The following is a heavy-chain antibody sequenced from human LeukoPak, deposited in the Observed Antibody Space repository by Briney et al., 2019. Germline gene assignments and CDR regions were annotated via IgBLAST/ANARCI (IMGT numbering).Heavy chain of an antibody. D-gene: IGHD3-10*01. Sequence: SETLSLTCAVYGGSFSGYYWSWIRQPPGKGLEWIGEINHSGSTNYNPSLKSRVTISVDTSKNQFSLKLSSVTAADTAVYYCARLTMVRGVITRPFDYWGQGTLVTVSS. CDR2: INHSGST. J-gene: IGHJ4*02. CDR3: ARLTMVRGVITRPFDY. CDR1: GGSFSGYY. V-gene: IGHV4-34*01.